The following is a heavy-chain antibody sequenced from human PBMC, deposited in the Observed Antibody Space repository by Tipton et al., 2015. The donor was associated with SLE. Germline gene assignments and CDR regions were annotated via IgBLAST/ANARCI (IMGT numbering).Heavy chain of an antibody. J-gene: IGHJ4*02. Sequence: QSGAEVKKPGSSVKVSCKASGDTFSTYAINWLRQAPGQGLEWVGGILPLSGTTNYAQRLQGRLTITADESTATAYLALSSLRSEDTAVYYCARVNMHQWSTNYFDSWGQGTLVTVSS. CDR3: ARVNMHQWSTNYFDS. D-gene: IGHD2-15*01. CDR1: GDTFSTYA. V-gene: IGHV1-69*01. CDR2: ILPLSGTT.